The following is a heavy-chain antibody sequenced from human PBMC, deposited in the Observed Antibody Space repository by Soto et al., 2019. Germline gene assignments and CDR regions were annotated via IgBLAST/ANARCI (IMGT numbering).Heavy chain of an antibody. CDR1: GYTFTSYG. J-gene: IGHJ5*02. CDR2: ISAYNGNT. Sequence: ASVKVSCKASGYTFTSYGISWVRQAPGQGLEWMGWISAYNGNTNYAQKLQGRVTMTTDTSTSTAYMELRSLRSDDTAGYYCARGSSVAGRNNLFDPWGQATQVTFSS. CDR3: ARGSSVAGRNNLFDP. V-gene: IGHV1-18*01. D-gene: IGHD6-19*01.